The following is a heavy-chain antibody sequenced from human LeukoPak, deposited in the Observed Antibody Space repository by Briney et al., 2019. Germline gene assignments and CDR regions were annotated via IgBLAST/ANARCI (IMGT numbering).Heavy chain of an antibody. J-gene: IGHJ4*02. CDR1: GFTVSSND. CDR2: IYSGGRT. Sequence: GGSLRLSCAASGFTVSSNDMSGVRQAPGKGLEWVSVIYSGGRTFYADSVKGRFTISRDNSKSTLYLQMNSLRAEDTAVYYCAIYDSSGYYNYWGQGTLVTVSS. D-gene: IGHD3-22*01. CDR3: AIYDSSGYYNY. V-gene: IGHV3-53*01.